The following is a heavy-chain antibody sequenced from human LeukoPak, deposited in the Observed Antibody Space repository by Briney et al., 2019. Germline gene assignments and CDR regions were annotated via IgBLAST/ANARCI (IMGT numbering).Heavy chain of an antibody. Sequence: ASVKVSCKASGYTFISYGSSWVRQAPGQGLEWMGWISAYNGNTNYAQKLQGRVTMTTDTSTSTAYMELSRLRSDDTAVYYCARDPMVRGVIRWFDPWGQGTLVTVSS. CDR3: ARDPMVRGVIRWFDP. CDR1: GYTFISYG. CDR2: ISAYNGNT. J-gene: IGHJ5*02. V-gene: IGHV1-18*01. D-gene: IGHD3-10*01.